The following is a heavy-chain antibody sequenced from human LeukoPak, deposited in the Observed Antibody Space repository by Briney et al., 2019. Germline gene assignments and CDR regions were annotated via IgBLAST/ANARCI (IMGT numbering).Heavy chain of an antibody. CDR3: ARSRNYGSGSYYTSMLDY. CDR1: GSISSYY. V-gene: IGHV4-59*01. Sequence: KASETLSLTCTVSGSISSYYWSWIRQPPGKGLEWIGYIYYSGSTNYNPSLKSRVTISVDTSKNQFSLKLSSVTAADTAVYYCARSRNYGSGSYYTSMLDYWGQGTLVTVSS. CDR2: IYYSGST. D-gene: IGHD3-10*01. J-gene: IGHJ4*02.